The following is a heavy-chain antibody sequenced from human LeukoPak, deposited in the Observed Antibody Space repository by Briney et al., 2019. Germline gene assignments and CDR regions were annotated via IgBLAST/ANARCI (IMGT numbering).Heavy chain of an antibody. CDR3: APQTASFGDSSGGYWGF. D-gene: IGHD6-19*01. Sequence: GGSLRLSCAASGFTFSSYAMSWVRQAPGKGLEWVSAISGSGGSTYYADSVKGRFTISRDNSKNTLYLQMNSLRAEDTAVYYCAPQTASFGDSSGGYWGFWGQGTLVTVSS. J-gene: IGHJ4*02. V-gene: IGHV3-23*01. CDR1: GFTFSSYA. CDR2: ISGSGGST.